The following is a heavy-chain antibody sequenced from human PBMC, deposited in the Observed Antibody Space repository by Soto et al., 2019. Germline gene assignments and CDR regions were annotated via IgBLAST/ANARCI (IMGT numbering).Heavy chain of an antibody. J-gene: IGHJ6*02. V-gene: IGHV3-30-3*01. D-gene: IGHD3-16*01. Sequence: GGSMRLSCAASGFTLSSHGMNWVRQAPGKGLEWVAVISYDGSNKDYADSVKGRFTISRDNSKNTVYLQMNSLRAEDTALYYCARVGSLSYYYHGMDVWGQGTTVTVSS. CDR2: ISYDGSNK. CDR3: ARVGSLSYYYHGMDV. CDR1: GFTLSSHG.